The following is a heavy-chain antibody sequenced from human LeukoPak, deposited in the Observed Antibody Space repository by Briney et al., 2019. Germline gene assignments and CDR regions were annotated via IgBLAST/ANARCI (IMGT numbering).Heavy chain of an antibody. CDR2: IIPILGIA. CDR1: GGTFSSYA. Sequence: ASVKVSCKASGGTFSSYAISWVRRAPGQGLEWMGRIIPILGIANYAQKFQGRVTITADKSTSTAYMELSSLRSEDTAVYYCARVSIAVADYYFDYWGQGTLVTVSS. V-gene: IGHV1-69*04. CDR3: ARVSIAVADYYFDY. D-gene: IGHD6-19*01. J-gene: IGHJ4*02.